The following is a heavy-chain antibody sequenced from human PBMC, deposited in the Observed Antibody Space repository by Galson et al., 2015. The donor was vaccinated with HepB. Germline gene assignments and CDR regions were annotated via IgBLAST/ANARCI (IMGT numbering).Heavy chain of an antibody. CDR3: ATSYGSGTPFDY. CDR2: IDPSGGST. CDR1: GYTFTSYY. D-gene: IGHD3-10*01. J-gene: IGHJ4*02. V-gene: IGHV1-46*03. Sequence: QSGAEMKKPGTSVKVSCKASGYTFTSYYMHWVRQAPGQGLEWMGIIDPSGGSTSYAQKFQGRVTMTRDTSTSTVYMELSSLRSEDTAVYYCATSYGSGTPFDYWGQGTLVTVSS.